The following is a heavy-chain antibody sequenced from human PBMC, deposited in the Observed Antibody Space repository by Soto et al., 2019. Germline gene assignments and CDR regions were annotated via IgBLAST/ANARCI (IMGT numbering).Heavy chain of an antibody. V-gene: IGHV1-18*01. D-gene: IGHD6-19*01. CDR2: ISGYNGNT. CDR1: GYTFSNYG. CDR3: SRFIMVGGWFDPNYYHGMDV. J-gene: IGHJ6*02. Sequence: ASVKVSCKTSGYTFSNYGINWVLQAPGQGLEWMGGISGYNGNTNYAQTVQGRVTMTTDTSTGTVYMELRSLKSDDAAIYGCSRFIMVGGWFDPNYYHGMDVWGQGTTVTVSS.